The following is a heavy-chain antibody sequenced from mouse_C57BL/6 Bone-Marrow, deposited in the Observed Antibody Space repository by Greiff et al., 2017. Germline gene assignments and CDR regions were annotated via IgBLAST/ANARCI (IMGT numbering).Heavy chain of an antibody. Sequence: EVQLHQSGPELVKPGASVKISCKASGYSFTDYNMNWVKQSNGKSLEWIGVINPNYGTNSYNQKFKGKATLTVDQSSSTAYMQLNSLASEDSAVYYCARSRDYYGSSPYWYVDVWGTGTTVTVSS. CDR2: INPNYGTN. D-gene: IGHD1-1*01. CDR3: ARSRDYYGSSPYWYVDV. CDR1: GYSFTDYN. V-gene: IGHV1-39*01. J-gene: IGHJ1*03.